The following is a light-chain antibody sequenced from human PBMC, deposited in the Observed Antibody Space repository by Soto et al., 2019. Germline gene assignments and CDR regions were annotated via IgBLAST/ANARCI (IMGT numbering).Light chain of an antibody. CDR2: EVS. CDR1: SSDVGGYNY. Sequence: QSALAQPASVSGSPGQSITISCTGTSSDVGGYNYVSWYQQHPGKAPKLMIYEVSNRPSGVSNRFSGSKSGNTASLTISGLQAEDEADYYCSSYTSSSTLPVGTGTKVTVL. V-gene: IGLV2-14*01. J-gene: IGLJ1*01. CDR3: SSYTSSSTLP.